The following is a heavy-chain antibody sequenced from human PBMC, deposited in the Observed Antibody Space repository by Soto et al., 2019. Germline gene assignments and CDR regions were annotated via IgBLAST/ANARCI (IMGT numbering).Heavy chain of an antibody. D-gene: IGHD1-26*01. J-gene: IGHJ6*03. Sequence: PGGSLRLSCAASGFSFSDYYMSWIRQAPGKGLEWVSLISTSGSSTDYADSVKGRFTISRDNAKNSLSLQMNSLRAEDTAVYYCANLAKNHYHHMDVWGKGTTVTVSS. CDR1: GFSFSDYY. CDR2: ISTSGSST. CDR3: ANLAKNHYHHMDV. V-gene: IGHV3-11*01.